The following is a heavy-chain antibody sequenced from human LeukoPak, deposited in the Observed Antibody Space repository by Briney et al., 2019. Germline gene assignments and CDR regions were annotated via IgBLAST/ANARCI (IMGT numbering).Heavy chain of an antibody. CDR3: ARRGGSGSYQYYFDY. D-gene: IGHD3-10*01. Sequence: SETLSLTCAVYGGSFSAYYWSWIRQPPGKGLEWIGEINHSGYTNYNPSLKSRVTISADTSKNQFSLKLSSVTAADTAVYYCARRGGSGSYQYYFDYWGQGTLVTVSS. V-gene: IGHV4-34*01. CDR1: GGSFSAYY. CDR2: INHSGYT. J-gene: IGHJ4*02.